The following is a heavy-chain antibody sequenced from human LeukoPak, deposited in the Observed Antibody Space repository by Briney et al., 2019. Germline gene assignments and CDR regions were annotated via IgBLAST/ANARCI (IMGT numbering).Heavy chain of an antibody. CDR1: GFTFSSYS. Sequence: GGALRLSCAASGFTFSSYSMNWVRQAPGKGREWVSSISSSSSYIYYADSVKGRFTISRDNAKNSLYLQMNSLRAEDTAVYYCAKGSVDVNWFDPWGQGTLVTVSS. J-gene: IGHJ5*02. V-gene: IGHV3-21*01. CDR2: ISSSSSYI. CDR3: AKGSVDVNWFDP.